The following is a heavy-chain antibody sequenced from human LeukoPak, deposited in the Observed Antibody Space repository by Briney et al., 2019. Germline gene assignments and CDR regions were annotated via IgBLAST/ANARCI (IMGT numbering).Heavy chain of an antibody. D-gene: IGHD2-21*02. V-gene: IGHV3-23*01. CDR1: GVTFSSHA. CDR2: LSGRGGST. CDR3: AKDRFALVMTGSWYFDL. Sequence: GGSLRLSCAASGVTFSSHAMNWVRQAPGEGLEWVSALSGRGGSTYYADSVKCRFIISRDNSNNTLYLQMNSLRVEDTAVYYCAKDRFALVMTGSWYFDLWGRGTQVTVSS. J-gene: IGHJ2*01.